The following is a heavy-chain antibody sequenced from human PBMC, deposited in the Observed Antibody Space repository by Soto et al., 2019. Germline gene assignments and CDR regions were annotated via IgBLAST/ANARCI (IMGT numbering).Heavy chain of an antibody. V-gene: IGHV1-69*13. Sequence: ASVKVSCKASGGTFSNYGFSWVRQAPGQGLEWMGGIIPSSDTANYAQKFQGRVIITEDASTKTAYLELSSLRFEDSAVYYCAIDEYDDYVWGSYRSWGQANPVTVS. D-gene: IGHD3-16*02. CDR1: GGTFSNYG. CDR3: AIDEYDDYVWGSYRS. CDR2: IIPSSDTA. J-gene: IGHJ5*02.